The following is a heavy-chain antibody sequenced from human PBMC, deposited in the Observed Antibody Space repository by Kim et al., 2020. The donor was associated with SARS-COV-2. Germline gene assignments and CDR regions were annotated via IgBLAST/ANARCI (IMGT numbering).Heavy chain of an antibody. Sequence: SETLSLTCTVSGGSISSGGYYWSWIRQHPGKGLEWIGYIYYSGSTYYNPSLKSRVTISVDTSKNQFSLKLSSVTAADTAVYYCARDGHYYGSGSYYLPSSYYYGMDVWGQGTTVTVSS. CDR1: GGSISSGGYY. V-gene: IGHV4-31*03. D-gene: IGHD3-10*01. CDR2: IYYSGST. CDR3: ARDGHYYGSGSYYLPSSYYYGMDV. J-gene: IGHJ6*02.